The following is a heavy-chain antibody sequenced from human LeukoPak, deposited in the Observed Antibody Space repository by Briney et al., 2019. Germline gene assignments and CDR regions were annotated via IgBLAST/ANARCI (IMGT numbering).Heavy chain of an antibody. CDR2: ISSSSSYT. V-gene: IGHV3-11*05. CDR1: GFTFSDYY. Sequence: PGGSLRLSCAASGFTFSDYYMSWIRQAPGKGLEWVSYISSSSSYTNYADSVKGRFTISRDNSKNTLCLQMNTLRAEDTAVYYCVRGSYVMADWGQGTTVTVSS. J-gene: IGHJ6*02. D-gene: IGHD3-10*02. CDR3: VRGSYVMAD.